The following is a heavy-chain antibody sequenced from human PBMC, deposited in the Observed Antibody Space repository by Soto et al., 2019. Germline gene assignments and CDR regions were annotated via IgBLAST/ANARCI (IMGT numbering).Heavy chain of an antibody. CDR1: GDSVSSNSAA. Sequence: PSQTLSLTCAISGDSVSSNSAAWNWIRQSPSRGLEWLGRTYYRSKWYNDYAVSVKSRITINPDTSKNQFSLQLNSVTPEDTAVYYGARDRQTGATGPYYFGMDVWGQGTTVTVPS. CDR2: TYYRSKWYN. CDR3: ARDRQTGATGPYYFGMDV. D-gene: IGHD1-26*01. J-gene: IGHJ6*02. V-gene: IGHV6-1*01.